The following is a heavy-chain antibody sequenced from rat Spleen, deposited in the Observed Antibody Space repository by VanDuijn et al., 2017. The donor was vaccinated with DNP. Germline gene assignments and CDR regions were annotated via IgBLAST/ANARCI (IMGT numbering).Heavy chain of an antibody. Sequence: EVQLVESGGGLVQPGRSLKLSCAASGFTFSDYNMAWVRQAPTKGLEWVATISSSGGNTYYRDSVKGRFTISRDNAKNTLYLQMNSLRSEDTATYYCARHGNGTYYYDYWGQGVMVTVSS. J-gene: IGHJ2*01. CDR3: ARHGNGTYYYDY. CDR2: ISSSGGNT. D-gene: IGHD1-12*02. CDR1: GFTFSDYN. V-gene: IGHV5S23*01.